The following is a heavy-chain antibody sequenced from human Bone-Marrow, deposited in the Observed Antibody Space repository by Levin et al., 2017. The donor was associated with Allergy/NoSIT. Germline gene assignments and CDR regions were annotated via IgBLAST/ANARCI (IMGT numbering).Heavy chain of an antibody. J-gene: IGHJ4*02. V-gene: IGHV4-4*02. CDR3: ARDLLQWLGDFDY. CDR1: GGSISSSNW. D-gene: IGHD6-19*01. CDR2: IYHSGST. Sequence: SETLSLTCAVSGGSISSSNWWSWVRQPPGKGLEWIGEIYHSGSTNYNPSLKSRVTISVDKSKNQFSLKLSSVTAADTAVYYCARDLLQWLGDFDYWGQGTLVTVSS.